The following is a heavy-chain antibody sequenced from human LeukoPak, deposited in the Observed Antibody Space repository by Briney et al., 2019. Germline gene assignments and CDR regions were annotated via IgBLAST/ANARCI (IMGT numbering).Heavy chain of an antibody. CDR3: ARVGSGWYDFDY. V-gene: IGHV3-23*01. J-gene: IGHJ4*02. CDR2: ISGSGGST. CDR1: GFTFRTYA. Sequence: GGSLRLSCAASGFTFRTYAMSWVRQAPGKGLGWVSGISGSGGSTHYADSVKGRFTISRDNSKNTLYLQMNSLRAEDTAVYYCARVGSGWYDFDYWGQGTLVTVSS. D-gene: IGHD6-19*01.